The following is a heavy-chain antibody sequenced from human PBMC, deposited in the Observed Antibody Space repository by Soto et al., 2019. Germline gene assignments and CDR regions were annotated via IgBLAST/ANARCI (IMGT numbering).Heavy chain of an antibody. CDR2: IYYSGST. J-gene: IGHJ6*02. CDR3: AIWSSGWYSYYYGMDV. V-gene: IGHV4-39*01. Sequence: SETLSLTCTVSGGSISSSSYYWGWIRQPPGKGLEWIGSIYYSGSTYYNPSLKSRVTISVDTSKNQFSLKLSSVTAADTAVYYCAIWSSGWYSYYYGMDVWGQGTTVTVSS. D-gene: IGHD6-19*01. CDR1: GGSISSSSYY.